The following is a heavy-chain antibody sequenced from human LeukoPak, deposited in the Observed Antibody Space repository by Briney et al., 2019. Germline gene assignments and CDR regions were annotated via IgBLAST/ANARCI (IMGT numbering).Heavy chain of an antibody. D-gene: IGHD3-22*01. CDR2: INPSGGST. CDR3: ARGGWTQAITLILVSTPDAFDI. Sequence: ASVKVSCKASGYTFTSYYMHWVRQAPGQGLEWMGIINPSGGSTSYAQKFQGRVTMTRDTSTGTVYMELSSLRSEDTAVYYCARGGWTQAITLILVSTPDAFDIWGQGTMVTVSS. J-gene: IGHJ3*02. CDR1: GYTFTSYY. V-gene: IGHV1-46*01.